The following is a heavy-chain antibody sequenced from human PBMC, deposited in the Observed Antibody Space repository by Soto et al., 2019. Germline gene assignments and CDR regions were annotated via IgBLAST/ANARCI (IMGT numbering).Heavy chain of an antibody. D-gene: IGHD6-19*01. CDR2: IRGKRGNDGT. CDR3: AIYSSGWYPLDY. CDR1: GFAFSDSA. V-gene: IGHV3-73*01. Sequence: PGGSLRLSCAASGFAFSDSAMHWVRQASGKGLEWIGRIRGKRGNDGTAYAASVKGRFTISRDDSKTTTYLQMNSLKIEDTAVYYCAIYSSGWYPLDYWGQGTLVTAPQ. J-gene: IGHJ4*02.